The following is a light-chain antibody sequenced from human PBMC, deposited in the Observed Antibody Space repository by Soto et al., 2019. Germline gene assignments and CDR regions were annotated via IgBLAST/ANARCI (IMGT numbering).Light chain of an antibody. CDR3: QQYGYSPGLA. J-gene: IGKJ4*01. CDR1: QSVSSY. CDR2: DAS. V-gene: IGKV3-11*01. Sequence: IVLTHAPATLSLSPLERASLSFMSSQSVSSYLSWYQQKPGQAPRLLIYDASNRATGIPARFSGSGSGTEFTLTISRLEPEDFAVYFCQQYGYSPGLACGGGTKVDIK.